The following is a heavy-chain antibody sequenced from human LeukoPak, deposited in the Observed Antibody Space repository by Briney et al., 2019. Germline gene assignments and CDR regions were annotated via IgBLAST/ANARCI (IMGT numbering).Heavy chain of an antibody. Sequence: ASVKVSCKASGYTFTGYYMHWVRQAPGQGLEWMGWINTNTGNPTYAQGFTGRFVFSLDTSVSTAYLQISSLKAEDTAVYYCARGSTYDILTGYPDHWGQGTLVTVSS. D-gene: IGHD3-9*01. CDR1: GYTFTGYY. V-gene: IGHV7-4-1*02. CDR3: ARGSTYDILTGYPDH. J-gene: IGHJ4*02. CDR2: INTNTGNP.